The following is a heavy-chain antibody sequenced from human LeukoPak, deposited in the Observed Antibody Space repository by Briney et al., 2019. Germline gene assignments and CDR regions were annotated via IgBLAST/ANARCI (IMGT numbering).Heavy chain of an antibody. Sequence: GGSLRLSCAVSGLTFSSYGMHWVRQAPGKGLDWVSAISGSGGNTYYADSVKGRFTVSRDNSKNTLYLQMNSLRAEDTAVYYCAKDQYGGNPQYYFDYWGQGTLVTVSS. J-gene: IGHJ4*02. CDR2: ISGSGGNT. V-gene: IGHV3-23*01. CDR1: GLTFSSYG. D-gene: IGHD4-23*01. CDR3: AKDQYGGNPQYYFDY.